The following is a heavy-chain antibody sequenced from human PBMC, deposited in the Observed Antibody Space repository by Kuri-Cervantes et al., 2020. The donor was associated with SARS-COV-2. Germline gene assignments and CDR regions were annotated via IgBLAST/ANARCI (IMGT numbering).Heavy chain of an antibody. CDR3: AISKGSGWFGFDPSMDV. Sequence: SETLSLTCTVSGGSISSYYWSWIRQPPGKGLEWIGYIYYSGDTNYNPSLKSRVTISVDTTKNQFSLKLSSVSAADTAVYYCAISKGSGWFGFDPSMDVWGQGTTVTVSS. CDR2: IYYSGDT. J-gene: IGHJ6*02. D-gene: IGHD6-19*01. V-gene: IGHV4-59*01. CDR1: GGSISSYY.